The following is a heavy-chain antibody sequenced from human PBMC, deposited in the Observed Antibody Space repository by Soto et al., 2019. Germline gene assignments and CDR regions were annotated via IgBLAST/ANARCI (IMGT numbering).Heavy chain of an antibody. V-gene: IGHV5-51*01. J-gene: IGHJ4*02. D-gene: IGHD3-9*01. CDR1: GYSFTSYW. Sequence: GESLKISCKGSGYSFTSYWIGWVRQMPGKGLEWMGIIYPGDSDTRYSPSFQGQVTISADKSISTAYLQWSSLKASDTAMYYCARRREVEWLLGGYYFDYWGQGTLVTVYS. CDR3: ARRREVEWLLGGYYFDY. CDR2: IYPGDSDT.